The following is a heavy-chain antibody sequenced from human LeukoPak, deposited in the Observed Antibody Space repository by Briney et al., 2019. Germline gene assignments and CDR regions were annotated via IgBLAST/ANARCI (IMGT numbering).Heavy chain of an antibody. Sequence: GESLKISRKGSGYSFTSYWISWVRQMPGKGLEWMGRIDPSDSYTNYSPSFQGHVTISADKSISTAYLQWSSLKASDTAMYYCARDNPTRHIVVVTAKNWFDPWGQGTLVTVSS. CDR2: IDPSDSYT. CDR3: ARDNPTRHIVVVTAKNWFDP. J-gene: IGHJ5*02. D-gene: IGHD2-21*02. CDR1: GYSFTSYW. V-gene: IGHV5-10-1*01.